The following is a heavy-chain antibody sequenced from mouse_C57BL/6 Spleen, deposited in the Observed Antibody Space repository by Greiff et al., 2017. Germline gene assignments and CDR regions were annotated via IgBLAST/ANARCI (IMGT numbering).Heavy chain of an antibody. Sequence: QVQLQQPGAELVMPGASVKLSCKASGYTFTSYWMHWVKQRPGHGLEWIGEIDPSDSYTNYNQKFKGKSTLTVDKSSSTAYMQLSSLTSEDSAVYYCARSGYGNSYYFDYWGQGTTLTVSS. D-gene: IGHD2-1*01. CDR3: ARSGYGNSYYFDY. J-gene: IGHJ2*01. CDR1: GYTFTSYW. V-gene: IGHV1-69*01. CDR2: IDPSDSYT.